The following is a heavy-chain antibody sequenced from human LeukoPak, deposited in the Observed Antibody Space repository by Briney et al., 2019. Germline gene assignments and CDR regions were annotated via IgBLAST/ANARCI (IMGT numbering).Heavy chain of an antibody. V-gene: IGHV3-30*18. CDR1: GFTFSSYG. J-gene: IGHJ3*02. D-gene: IGHD5-18*01. CDR2: ISYNGHNK. Sequence: GGSLRLSCAASGFTFSSYGMHWVRQAPGKGLECVAVISYNGHNKYSADSVKGRFTISRDNSKNTLYLQMNSLRAEDTAIYYCAKDPGMAVYSYGYDAFDIWGQGTMVTVSS. CDR3: AKDPGMAVYSYGYDAFDI.